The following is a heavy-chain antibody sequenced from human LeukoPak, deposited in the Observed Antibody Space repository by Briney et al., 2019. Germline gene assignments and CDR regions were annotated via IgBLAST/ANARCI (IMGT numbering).Heavy chain of an antibody. CDR3: ALGYDSSGYYYGY. J-gene: IGHJ4*02. CDR2: INPNSGGT. Sequence: ASVKVSCKASGYTFTGYYMHWARQAPGQGLEWMGWINPNSGGTNYAQKFQGRVTMTRDTSISTAYMELSRLRSDDTAVYYCALGYDSSGYYYGYWGQGTLVTVSS. CDR1: GYTFTGYY. D-gene: IGHD3-22*01. V-gene: IGHV1-2*02.